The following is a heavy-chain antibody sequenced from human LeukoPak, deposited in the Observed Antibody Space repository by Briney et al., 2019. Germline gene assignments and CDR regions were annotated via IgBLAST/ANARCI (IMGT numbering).Heavy chain of an antibody. CDR3: ARAHCSGGSCYYFDY. CDR1: GYTFTSYD. CDR2: MNPNSGNT. J-gene: IGHJ4*02. D-gene: IGHD2-15*01. V-gene: IGHV1-8*01. Sequence: GASVKVSCKASGYTFTSYDINWVRQAHGQGLEWMGWMNPNSGNTGYAQKFQGRVTMTRNSSISTAYMELSSLRSEDTAVYYCARAHCSGGSCYYFDYWGQGTLVTVSS.